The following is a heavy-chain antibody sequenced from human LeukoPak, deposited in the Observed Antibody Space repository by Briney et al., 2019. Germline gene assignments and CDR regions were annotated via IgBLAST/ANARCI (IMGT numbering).Heavy chain of an antibody. CDR2: ISGSGGST. CDR3: AKEIYGDSTGGRFQH. V-gene: IGHV3-23*01. Sequence: GGSLRLSCAASGFTFSSYAMSWVRQAPGKGLEWVSVISGSGGSTYYADSVKGRFTISRDNSKNTLYLQMNSLRAEDTAVYYCAKEIYGDSTGGRFQHWGQGTLVTVSS. J-gene: IGHJ1*01. CDR1: GFTFSSYA. D-gene: IGHD4-17*01.